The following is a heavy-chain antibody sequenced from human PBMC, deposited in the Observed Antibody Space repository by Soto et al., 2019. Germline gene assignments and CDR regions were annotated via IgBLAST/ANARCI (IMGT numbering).Heavy chain of an antibody. CDR2: IYHSGST. J-gene: IGHJ3*02. D-gene: IGHD2-21*02. CDR1: GGSISSSNW. Sequence: PSETLSLTCAVSGGSISSSNWWSWVRQPPGKGLEWIGEIYHSGSTNYNPSLKSRVTISVVKSKNQFSLKLSSATAADTAVYYCARDDGGNSDAFDIWGQGTMVTVSS. V-gene: IGHV4-4*02. CDR3: ARDDGGNSDAFDI.